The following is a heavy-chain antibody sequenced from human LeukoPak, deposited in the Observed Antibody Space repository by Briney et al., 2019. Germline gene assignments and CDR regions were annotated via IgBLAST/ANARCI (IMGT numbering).Heavy chain of an antibody. V-gene: IGHV1-2*02. D-gene: IGHD5-12*01. Sequence: ASVKVSCNVSGYTLIELSMHWVRQAPGQGLELVGCISAYNGNTNYAQKFHGRVTMTRVMSTSTIYMELSSLRSQDTAVYYCAREFSGYHSNPFDYWGQETLVTVSS. CDR2: ISAYNGNT. CDR3: AREFSGYHSNPFDY. CDR1: GYTLIELS. J-gene: IGHJ4*02.